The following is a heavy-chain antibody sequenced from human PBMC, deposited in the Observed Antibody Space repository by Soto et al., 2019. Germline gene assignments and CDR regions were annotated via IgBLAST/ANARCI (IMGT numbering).Heavy chain of an antibody. D-gene: IGHD2-15*01. Sequence: PSETLSLTCAVYGGSFSGYYWSWIRQPPGKGLEWIGEINHSGSTNYNPSLKSRVTISVDTSKNQFSLKLSSVTAADTAVYYCASSVVPHPHYFDYWGQGTLVTVSS. J-gene: IGHJ4*02. CDR3: ASSVVPHPHYFDY. CDR1: GGSFSGYY. V-gene: IGHV4-34*01. CDR2: INHSGST.